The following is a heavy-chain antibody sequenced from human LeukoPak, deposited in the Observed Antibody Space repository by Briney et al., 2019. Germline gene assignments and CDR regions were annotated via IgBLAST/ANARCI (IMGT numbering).Heavy chain of an antibody. CDR1: GFTFSSYS. V-gene: IGHV3-48*01. Sequence: GGSLRLSCAASGFTFSSYSMNWVRQAPGKGLEWVSYISSGSSTTYYADSVKGRFTISKDNAKNSLFLQMNSLGVEDTALYYCASRPASYKGPLDFWGQGTLVTVSS. CDR3: ASRPASYKGPLDF. J-gene: IGHJ4*02. CDR2: ISSGSSTT. D-gene: IGHD1-1*01.